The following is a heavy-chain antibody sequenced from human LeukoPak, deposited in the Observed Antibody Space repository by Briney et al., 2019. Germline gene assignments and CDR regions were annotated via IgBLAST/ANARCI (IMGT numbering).Heavy chain of an antibody. CDR2: IKSDTDGGTT. CDR3: ARDQTVTTPRHFDY. V-gene: IGHV3-15*01. CDR1: GFTLSHAW. J-gene: IGHJ4*02. D-gene: IGHD4-17*01. Sequence: GGSLRLSCAASGFTLSHAWMGWVRQAPGKGLEWVGRIKSDTDGGTTDYAAPVKGRFTISRDDSKNTLYLQMNSLRAEDTAVYYCARDQTVTTPRHFDYWGQGTLVTVSS.